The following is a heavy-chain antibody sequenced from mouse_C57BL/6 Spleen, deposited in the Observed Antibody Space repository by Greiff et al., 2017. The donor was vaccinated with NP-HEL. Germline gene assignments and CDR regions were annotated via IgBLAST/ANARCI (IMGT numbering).Heavy chain of an antibody. D-gene: IGHD1-2*01. V-gene: IGHV1-59*01. J-gene: IGHJ1*03. Sequence: QVQLQQPGAELVRPGTSVKLSCKASGYTFTSYWMHWVKQRPGQGLEWIGVIDPSDSYTNYNQKFKGKATLTVDTSSSTAYMQLSSLTSEDSAVYYCARSRVTAWYFDVWGTGTTVTVSS. CDR1: GYTFTSYW. CDR2: IDPSDSYT. CDR3: ARSRVTAWYFDV.